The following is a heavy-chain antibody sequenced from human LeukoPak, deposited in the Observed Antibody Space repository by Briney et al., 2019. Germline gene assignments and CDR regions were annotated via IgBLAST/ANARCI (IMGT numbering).Heavy chain of an antibody. CDR2: IYSGGST. CDR1: GFTVSSNY. V-gene: IGHV3-66*01. CDR3: ARKGITAFFDY. Sequence: GGSLRLSCSASGFTVSSNYMSWVRQAPGKGLEWVSVIYSGGSTYYADSMKGRFTISRDNSKNTLYLQVSSLRAEDTAVYYCARKGITAFFDYWGQGTLVTVSS. D-gene: IGHD1-14*01. J-gene: IGHJ4*02.